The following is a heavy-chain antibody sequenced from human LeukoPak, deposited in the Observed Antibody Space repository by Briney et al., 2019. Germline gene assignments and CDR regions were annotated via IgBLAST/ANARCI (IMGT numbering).Heavy chain of an antibody. J-gene: IGHJ4*02. V-gene: IGHV3-7*01. CDR2: IKQDGSEK. Sequence: GGSLRLSCAASGFTFSSCWMSWVRQAPGKGLEWVANIKQDGSEKYYVDFVKGRFTISRDNAKNSLYLQMNSLRAEDTAVYYCARELTYSSGWQDYWGQGTLVTVSS. D-gene: IGHD6-19*01. CDR3: ARELTYSSGWQDY. CDR1: GFTFSSCW.